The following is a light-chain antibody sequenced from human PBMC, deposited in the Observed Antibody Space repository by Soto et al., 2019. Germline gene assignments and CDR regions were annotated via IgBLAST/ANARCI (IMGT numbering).Light chain of an antibody. CDR3: QQYSSYSRT. J-gene: IGKJ1*01. CDR2: DAS. V-gene: IGKV1-5*01. CDR1: QSISSW. Sequence: DIQMTQSPSTLSASVGDRVTITCRASQSISSWLAWYQQKPGKAPKVLIYDASSLESGVPSRFSGSGSWTEFTLTISSLQPDDFATYFCQQYSSYSRTFGQGTKVEIK.